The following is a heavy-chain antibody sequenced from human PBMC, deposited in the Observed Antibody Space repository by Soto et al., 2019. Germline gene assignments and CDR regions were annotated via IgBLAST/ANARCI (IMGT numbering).Heavy chain of an antibody. CDR3: ATNGWNDEGWFDP. V-gene: IGHV1-69*09. J-gene: IGHJ5*02. D-gene: IGHD6-19*01. Sequence: QVHLVQSGAEVKKPGSSVTVSCKASGGTFSRYAINWVRQAPGQGLEWMGKIIPMLAKATYAQKFQGRVTITADETTGTAYMELSSQTSEDTAVFYCATNGWNDEGWFDPWGQGTQVTVSS. CDR1: GGTFSRYA. CDR2: IIPMLAKA.